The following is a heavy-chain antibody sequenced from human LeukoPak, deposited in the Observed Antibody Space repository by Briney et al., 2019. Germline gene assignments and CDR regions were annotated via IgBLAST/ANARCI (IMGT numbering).Heavy chain of an antibody. J-gene: IGHJ4*02. Sequence: GGSLRLSCAASGFTFSSYAMSWVRQAPGKGLEWVSAISGSGGSTYYADSVKGRFTISRDNSKNALYLQMNSLRAEDTAVYYCAKWIAVAGGFDYWGQGTLVTVSS. CDR3: AKWIAVAGGFDY. V-gene: IGHV3-23*01. CDR2: ISGSGGST. D-gene: IGHD6-19*01. CDR1: GFTFSSYA.